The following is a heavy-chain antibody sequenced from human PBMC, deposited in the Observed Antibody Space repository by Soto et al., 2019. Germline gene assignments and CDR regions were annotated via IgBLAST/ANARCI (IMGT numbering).Heavy chain of an antibody. V-gene: IGHV3-30-3*01. J-gene: IGHJ6*02. Sequence: GGSLRLSCAASGFTFSSYAMHWVRQAPGKGLEWVAVISYDGSNKYYADSVKGRFTISRDNSKNTLYLQMNSLRAEDTAVYYCASGQQLVTWGMDVWGQGTTVTVSS. CDR3: ASGQQLVTWGMDV. D-gene: IGHD6-13*01. CDR1: GFTFSSYA. CDR2: ISYDGSNK.